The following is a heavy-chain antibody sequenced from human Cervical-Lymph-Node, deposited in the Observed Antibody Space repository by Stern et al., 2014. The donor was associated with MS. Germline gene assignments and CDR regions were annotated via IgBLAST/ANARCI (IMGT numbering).Heavy chain of an antibody. Sequence: QLVESGPEVKKPGTSVKGSCKASGFTFTSSAVQWVRQARGQRLEWIGWIVVGSGNTNYAQKFQERVTITRDMSTSTAYMELSSLRSEDTAVYYCAARVAVAGIVGFDYWGQGTLVTVSS. J-gene: IGHJ4*02. CDR1: GFTFTSSA. D-gene: IGHD6-19*01. CDR2: IVVGSGNT. CDR3: AARVAVAGIVGFDY. V-gene: IGHV1-58*01.